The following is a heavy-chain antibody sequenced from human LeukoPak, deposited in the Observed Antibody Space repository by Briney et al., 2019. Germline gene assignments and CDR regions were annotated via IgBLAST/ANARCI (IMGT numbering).Heavy chain of an antibody. CDR2: INAGNGNT. CDR1: GYTFTSYA. V-gene: IGHV1-3*01. J-gene: IGHJ5*02. CDR3: ARDRRSGGSCYSCWFDP. Sequence: ASVTVSCKASGYTFTSYAMHWVRQAPGQRLEWMGWINAGNGNTKYSQKFQGRVTITRDTSASTAYMELSSLRFEDTAVYYCARDRRSGGSCYSCWFDPWGQGTLVTVSS. D-gene: IGHD2-15*01.